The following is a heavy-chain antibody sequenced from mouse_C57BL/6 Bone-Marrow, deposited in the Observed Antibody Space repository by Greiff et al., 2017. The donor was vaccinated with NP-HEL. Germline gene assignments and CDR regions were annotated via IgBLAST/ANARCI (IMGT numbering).Heavy chain of an antibody. J-gene: IGHJ4*01. Sequence: QVQLQQPGAELVMPGASVKLSCKASCYTFTSYWMHWVKQRPGQGLEWIGEIDPSDSYTNYNQKFKGKSTLTVDKSSSTAYMQLSSLTSEDSAVYYCARWLLGAMDYWGQGTSVTVSS. V-gene: IGHV1-69*01. CDR3: ARWLLGAMDY. CDR2: IDPSDSYT. CDR1: CYTFTSYW. D-gene: IGHD2-3*01.